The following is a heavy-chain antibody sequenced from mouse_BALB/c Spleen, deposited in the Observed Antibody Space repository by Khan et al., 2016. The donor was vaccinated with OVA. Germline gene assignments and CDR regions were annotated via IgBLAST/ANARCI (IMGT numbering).Heavy chain of an antibody. CDR1: GYTFTDYY. J-gene: IGHJ3*01. CDR2: ISPGSGDT. CDR3: ARRNYFGYTFAY. V-gene: IGHV1-77*01. D-gene: IGHD1-2*01. Sequence: VQLQESGAELARPGASVKLSCKASGYTFTDYYINWVKQRTGQGLEWIGEISPGSGDTYYNERFKGKAKLTEDKSSSTAYMQLSSLTSEASAVYFCARRNYFGYTFAYWGQGTLVTVSA.